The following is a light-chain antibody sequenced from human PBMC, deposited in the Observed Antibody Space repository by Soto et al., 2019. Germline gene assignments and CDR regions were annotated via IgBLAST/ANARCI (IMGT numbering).Light chain of an antibody. CDR1: QSINIY. J-gene: IGKJ1*01. CDR3: QQSHTIPWT. CDR2: GAS. Sequence: DIQMTQSPPSLPASVGDRVTITCRASQSINIYLNWYQQSPGKAPNLLIYGASSLQSGVPSRFSGGGSGTDFTLTISSLQPEDFATYYCQQSHTIPWTFGPGTNVEIK. V-gene: IGKV1-39*01.